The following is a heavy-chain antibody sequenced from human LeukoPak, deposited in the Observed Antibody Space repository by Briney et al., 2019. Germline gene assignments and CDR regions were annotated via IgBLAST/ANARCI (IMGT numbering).Heavy chain of an antibody. D-gene: IGHD3-10*01. J-gene: IGHJ4*02. CDR3: ARVGYFASGNFYNDRGGFDY. CDR1: SESFSGYY. CDR2: VYYSGST. Sequence: PSETLSLTCAIYSESFSGYYWSWVRQPPGKGLEWIGYVYYSGSTNYNPSLRSRVTISVDTSKNQFSLKLSSVTAADTAVYYCARVGYFASGNFYNDRGGFDYWGQGTLVTVSS. V-gene: IGHV4-59*01.